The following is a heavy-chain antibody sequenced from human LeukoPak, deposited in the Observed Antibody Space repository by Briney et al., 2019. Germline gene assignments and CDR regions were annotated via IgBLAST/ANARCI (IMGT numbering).Heavy chain of an antibody. CDR2: IYSGGST. CDR1: GFTVSSNY. J-gene: IGHJ4*02. V-gene: IGHV3-66*01. CDR3: AREPKTYSYGSFSY. D-gene: IGHD5-18*01. Sequence: GGSLRLSCAASGFTVSSNYMSWVRQAPGKGLEWVSVIYSGGSTYYADSVKGRFTISRDNSKNTLYLQMNSLRAEDTAVYYCAREPKTYSYGSFSYWGQGTLVTVSS.